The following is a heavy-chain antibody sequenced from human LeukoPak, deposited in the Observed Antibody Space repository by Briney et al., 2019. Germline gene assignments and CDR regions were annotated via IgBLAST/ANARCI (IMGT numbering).Heavy chain of an antibody. D-gene: IGHD4-23*01. V-gene: IGHV1-18*01. Sequence: GASVKVSCKASGHTFTSYGISWVRQAPGQGLEWMGWISAYNGNTNYAQKLQGRVTMTTDTSTSTAYMELRSLRSDDTAVYYCAREIKYGGRYNWFHPWGQGTLVTVSS. J-gene: IGHJ5*02. CDR1: GHTFTSYG. CDR3: AREIKYGGRYNWFHP. CDR2: ISAYNGNT.